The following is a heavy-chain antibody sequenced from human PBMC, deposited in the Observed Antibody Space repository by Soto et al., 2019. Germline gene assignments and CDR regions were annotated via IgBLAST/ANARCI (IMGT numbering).Heavy chain of an antibody. J-gene: IGHJ4*02. V-gene: IGHV5-51*01. Sequence: PGDSPNIPFKGSGSIFTIYWIVWVRQMPGKGLEWMGIIYPGDSDTRYSPSFQGQVTISADKSISTAYLQWSSLKASDTAMYYCARPSLYCSGGSCYDYWGQGTLVTVS. D-gene: IGHD2-15*01. CDR1: GSIFTIYW. CDR3: ARPSLYCSGGSCYDY. CDR2: IYPGDSDT.